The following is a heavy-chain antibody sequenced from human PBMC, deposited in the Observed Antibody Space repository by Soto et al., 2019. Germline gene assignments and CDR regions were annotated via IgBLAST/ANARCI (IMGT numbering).Heavy chain of an antibody. CDR3: TRTTEAYYYYGMDV. V-gene: IGHV3-73*01. Sequence: HWXRXAXXIGLEWVGRIRSKANSYATAYAASVKGRFTISRDDSKNTAYLQMNSLKTEDTAVYYCTRTTEAYYYYGMDVWGQGTTVTVSS. CDR2: IRSKANSYAT. J-gene: IGHJ6*02. D-gene: IGHD4-4*01.